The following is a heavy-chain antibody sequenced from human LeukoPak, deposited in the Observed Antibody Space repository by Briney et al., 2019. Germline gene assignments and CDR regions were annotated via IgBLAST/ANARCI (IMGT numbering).Heavy chain of an antibody. J-gene: IGHJ4*02. CDR1: GFTFGSYA. CDR2: ISGSGGST. CDR3: AKDLGFGELGLDY. Sequence: PGGSLRLSCAASGFTFGSYAMSWVRQAPGKGLEQVSAISGSGGSTYYAGSVKGRFTISRDNSKNTLYLQMNSLRAEDTAVYYCAKDLGFGELGLDYWGQGTLVTVSS. V-gene: IGHV3-23*01. D-gene: IGHD3-10*01.